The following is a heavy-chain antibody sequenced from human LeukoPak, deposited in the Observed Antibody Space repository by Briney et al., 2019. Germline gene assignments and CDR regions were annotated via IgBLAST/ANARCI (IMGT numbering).Heavy chain of an antibody. V-gene: IGHV1-18*01. CDR1: GYTFISYG. J-gene: IGHJ4*02. Sequence: ASVKVSCKASGYTFISYGITWVRQAPGQGLERMGWISAYNGNTNYAQNLQGRVTMTTDTSTSTAYMELRSLRSDDTAVYYCARDGTPYYYDSSGYYPFDFWGQGTLVTVSS. CDR2: ISAYNGNT. CDR3: ARDGTPYYYDSSGYYPFDF. D-gene: IGHD3-22*01.